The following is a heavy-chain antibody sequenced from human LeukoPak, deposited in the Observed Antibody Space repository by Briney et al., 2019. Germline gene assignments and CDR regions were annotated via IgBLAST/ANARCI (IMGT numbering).Heavy chain of an antibody. V-gene: IGHV3-33*01. CDR2: IWSDGSNK. Sequence: GRSLRLSCAASGFTFSSYGMHWVRQTPGKGLEWVAVIWSDGSNKYYADSVKGRFTISRDNSKNTLYLQMDSLRAEDTAVYYCARGSGSFSGGFDYWGQGTLVTVSS. CDR3: ARGSGSFSGGFDY. CDR1: GFTFSSYG. J-gene: IGHJ4*02. D-gene: IGHD1-26*01.